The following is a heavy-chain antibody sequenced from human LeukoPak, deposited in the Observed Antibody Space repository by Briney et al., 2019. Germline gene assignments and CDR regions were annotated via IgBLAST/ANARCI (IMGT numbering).Heavy chain of an antibody. CDR2: MHYSGST. V-gene: IGHV4-59*01. D-gene: IGHD5-18*01. CDR3: ARGLHAGVNTRHYYYYYYMDV. J-gene: IGHJ6*03. CDR1: GGSISSYY. Sequence: SSETLSLTCTVSGGSISSYYWSWIRQSPGKGLEWIGHMHYSGSTNYNFSLESRVTMSMDTSKRQISLKLSFVTAADTAVYYCARGLHAGVNTRHYYYYYYMDVWGKGTTVTVSS.